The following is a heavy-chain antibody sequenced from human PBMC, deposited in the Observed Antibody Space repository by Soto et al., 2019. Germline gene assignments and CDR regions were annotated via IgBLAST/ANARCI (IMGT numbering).Heavy chain of an antibody. Sequence: ASVKVSCKASGYTFTSYGISCVRQAPGQGLEWMGWISAYNGNTNYAQKLQGRVTMTTDTSTSTAYMELRSLRSDDTAVYYCARDSTYNYGDYDMGIGYLLYYMDVWGKGTTVTVSS. J-gene: IGHJ6*03. CDR3: ARDSTYNYGDYDMGIGYLLYYMDV. CDR2: ISAYNGNT. V-gene: IGHV1-18*01. CDR1: GYTFTSYG. D-gene: IGHD4-17*01.